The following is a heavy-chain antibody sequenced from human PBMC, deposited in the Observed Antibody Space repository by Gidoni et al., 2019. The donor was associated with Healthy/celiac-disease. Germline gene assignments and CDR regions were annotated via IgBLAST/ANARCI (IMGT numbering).Heavy chain of an antibody. D-gene: IGHD2-15*01. Sequence: QVQLVESGGGVVQPGRSLRLSCAASGFTFSSYGMPWVRQAPGKGLEWVAVISYDGSNKYYADSVKGRFTISRDNSKNTLYLQMNSLRAEDTAVYYCAKDSIGYCSGGSCPNGPDYFDYWGQGTLVTVSS. CDR1: GFTFSSYG. CDR3: AKDSIGYCSGGSCPNGPDYFDY. V-gene: IGHV3-30*18. J-gene: IGHJ4*02. CDR2: ISYDGSNK.